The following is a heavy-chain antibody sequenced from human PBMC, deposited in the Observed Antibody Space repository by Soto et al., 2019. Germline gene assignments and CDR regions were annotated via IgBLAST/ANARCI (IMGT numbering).Heavy chain of an antibody. CDR2: MNPNSGNT. CDR1: GYTFTSYD. Sequence: GASVKVSCKASGYTFTSYDINWVRQATGQGLEWMGWMNPNSGNTGYAQKFQGRVTMTRNTSISTAYMELSSLRSEDTAVYYCARGYCSSTSCLSRSWFDPWGQGTLVTVSS. J-gene: IGHJ5*02. V-gene: IGHV1-8*01. D-gene: IGHD2-2*01. CDR3: ARGYCSSTSCLSRSWFDP.